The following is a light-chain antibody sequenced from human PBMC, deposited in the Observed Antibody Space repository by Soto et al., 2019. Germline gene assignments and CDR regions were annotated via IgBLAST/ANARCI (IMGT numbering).Light chain of an antibody. J-gene: IGLJ2*01. CDR1: SSDVGSYNL. CDR3: CLYAGSSTDVV. CDR2: EGS. Sequence: QSAVTQPASVSGSPGQSITISCTGTSSDVGSYNLVSWYQQHPGKAPKLMIYEGSKRPSGVSNRFSGSKSGNTASLTISGLQAEDVAHYYCCLYAGSSTDVVFGGGTKLTVL. V-gene: IGLV2-23*01.